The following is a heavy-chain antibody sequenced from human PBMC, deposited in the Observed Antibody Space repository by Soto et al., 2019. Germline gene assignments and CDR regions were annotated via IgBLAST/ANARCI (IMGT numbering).Heavy chain of an antibody. CDR3: VRAVLRFFDWSLGAGLDV. D-gene: IGHD3-9*01. J-gene: IGHJ6*02. CDR1: GFTFSSYT. Sequence: EVQLVESGGGLVQPGGSLRLSCSASGFTFSSYTMQWVRQAPGKGLEYVSAISSDGGKTFYADSVKGRFTISRDDSKNTLYLQVSSLRAEDSATYYCVRAVLRFFDWSLGAGLDVWGQGTTVTVSS. CDR2: ISSDGGKT. V-gene: IGHV3-64D*08.